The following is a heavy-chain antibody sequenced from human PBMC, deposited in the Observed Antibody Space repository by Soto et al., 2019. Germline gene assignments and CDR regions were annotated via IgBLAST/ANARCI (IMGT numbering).Heavy chain of an antibody. Sequence: PGGSLRLSCAASGFTFSSYAMSWVRQAPGKGLEWVSAISGSGGSTYYADSVKGRFTISRDNSKNTLYLQMNSLRAEDTAVYYCADIPDTAMVTPPYFYYYSMDVWGQGTTVTVSS. CDR1: GFTFSSYA. J-gene: IGHJ6*02. V-gene: IGHV3-23*01. CDR3: ADIPDTAMVTPPYFYYYSMDV. CDR2: ISGSGGST. D-gene: IGHD5-18*01.